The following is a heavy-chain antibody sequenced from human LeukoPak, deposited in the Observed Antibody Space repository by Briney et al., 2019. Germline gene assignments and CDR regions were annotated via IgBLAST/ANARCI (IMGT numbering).Heavy chain of an antibody. D-gene: IGHD3-22*01. Sequence: GGSLRLSCAASGFTFDDYAMHWVRQAPGKGLEWVSGISWSSGSIGYADSVKGRFTISRDNAKNSLYLQMNSLRAEDTALYYCAKSTYYYDCSGYPHFDYWGQGTLVTVSS. CDR3: AKSTYYYDCSGYPHFDY. CDR2: ISWSSGSI. CDR1: GFTFDDYA. J-gene: IGHJ4*02. V-gene: IGHV3-9*01.